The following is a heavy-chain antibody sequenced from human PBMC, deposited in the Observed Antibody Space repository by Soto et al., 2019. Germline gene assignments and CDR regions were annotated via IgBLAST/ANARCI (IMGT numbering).Heavy chain of an antibody. CDR3: ARLPPTVGATIDY. CDR2: IYYSGST. CDR1: GGSISSYY. V-gene: IGHV4-59*08. D-gene: IGHD1-26*01. Sequence: QVQLQESGPGLVKPSETLSLTCTVSGGSISSYYWSWIRQPPGKGLEWIGYIYYSGSTNYNPSLKSRVTISVDTSKNQFSLKLSSVTAADTAVYYCARLPPTVGATIDYWGQGTLVTVSS. J-gene: IGHJ4*02.